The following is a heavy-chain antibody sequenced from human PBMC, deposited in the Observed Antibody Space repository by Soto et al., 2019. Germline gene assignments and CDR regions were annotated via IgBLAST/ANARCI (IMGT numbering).Heavy chain of an antibody. V-gene: IGHV3-23*01. D-gene: IGHD3-16*01. CDR3: ASNTRYDPPDY. J-gene: IGHJ4*02. CDR1: GFTFSSYA. CDR2: ISVSGGST. Sequence: SGGSLRLSCAASGFTFSSYAMSWVRQAPGKGLAWVSGISVSGGSTYYADSVKGRFTISRGNSKNTPYLQMNSLRAEDTAVYYCASNTRYDPPDYWGQGTLVTVSS.